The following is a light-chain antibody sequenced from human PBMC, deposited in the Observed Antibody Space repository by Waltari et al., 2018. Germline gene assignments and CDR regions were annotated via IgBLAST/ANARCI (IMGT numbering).Light chain of an antibody. CDR3: QQCYSSPFT. J-gene: IGKJ3*01. Sequence: DIVMTQSPDSLAVSLGERVTINCRSSQNLLYNSDNKNYLAWFQQKPGQPPKLRIYWASTRESGGPDRFSGSGSGTEFTLTISSLQAADVAVYYCQQCYSSPFTFGPGTKVDIK. CDR1: QNLLYNSDNKNY. CDR2: WAS. V-gene: IGKV4-1*01.